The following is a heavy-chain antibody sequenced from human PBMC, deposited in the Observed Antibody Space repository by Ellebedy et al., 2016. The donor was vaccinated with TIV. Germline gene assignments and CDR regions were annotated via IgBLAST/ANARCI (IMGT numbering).Heavy chain of an antibody. CDR2: FDPEGGKK. Sequence: ASVKVSCXVSGYHLTDASTHWVRQAPGKGLEWMGGFDPEGGKKISAQKFQGRLTVTEDETTDTVYMELSGLRADDTAVYYCARVPCSYSGCQGYGMDVWGQGTTVTVS. CDR1: GYHLTDAS. D-gene: IGHD2-15*01. CDR3: ARVPCSYSGCQGYGMDV. V-gene: IGHV1-24*01. J-gene: IGHJ6*02.